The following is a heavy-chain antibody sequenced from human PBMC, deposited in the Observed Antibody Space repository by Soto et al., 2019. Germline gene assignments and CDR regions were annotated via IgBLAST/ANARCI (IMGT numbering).Heavy chain of an antibody. Sequence: PSETLSLTCTVSGGSISSGDYYWSWIRQPPGKGLEWIGYIYYSGSTYYNPSLKSRVTISVDTSKNQFSLKLSSVTAADTAVYYCARWRLGYCISTSCYPQTLFDYWGQGTLVTVSS. V-gene: IGHV4-30-4*01. CDR3: ARWRLGYCISTSCYPQTLFDY. D-gene: IGHD2-2*01. J-gene: IGHJ4*02. CDR1: GGSISSGDYY. CDR2: IYYSGST.